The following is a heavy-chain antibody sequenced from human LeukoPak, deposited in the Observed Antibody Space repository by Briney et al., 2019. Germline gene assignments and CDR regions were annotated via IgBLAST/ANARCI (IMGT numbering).Heavy chain of an antibody. CDR1: GDSISSSSHY. CDR3: ARHRGYYGSGSKLDC. J-gene: IGHJ4*02. CDR2: IYYSGST. D-gene: IGHD3-10*01. Sequence: SETLSLTCTVSGDSISSSSHYWGWIRQPPGKGPEWIGSIYYSGSTYYNPSLKSRVTISVGTSKNQFSLKLSSVTAADTAVYFCARHRGYYGSGSKLDCWGQGTLVTVSS. V-gene: IGHV4-39*01.